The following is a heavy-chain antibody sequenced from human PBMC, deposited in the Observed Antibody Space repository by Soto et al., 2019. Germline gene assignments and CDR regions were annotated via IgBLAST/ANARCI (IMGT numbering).Heavy chain of an antibody. D-gene: IGHD3-9*01. Sequence: SETLSLTCTVSGGSISSYYWSWIRQPPGKGLEWIGYIYYSGSTNYNPSLKSRVTISVDTSKNQFSLKLSSVTAADTAVYYCARWGDIWTPLDVWGKGTTVTVSS. CDR1: GGSISSYY. V-gene: IGHV4-59*08. J-gene: IGHJ6*04. CDR3: ARWGDIWTPLDV. CDR2: IYYSGST.